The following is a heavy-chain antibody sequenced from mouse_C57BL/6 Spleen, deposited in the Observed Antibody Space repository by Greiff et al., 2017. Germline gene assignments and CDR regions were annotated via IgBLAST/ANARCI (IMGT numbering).Heavy chain of an antibody. CDR1: GYTFTSYW. CDR3: ARRPTGVATRYFDV. CDR2: IYPSDSET. J-gene: IGHJ1*03. D-gene: IGHD1-1*01. Sequence: QVQLQQPGAELVRPGSSVKLSCKASGYTFTSYWMDWVKQRPGQGLEWIGNIYPSDSETNYNQKFKDKATLTVDKSSSTAYMQLSSLTSEDSAVYYCARRPTGVATRYFDVWGTGTTVTVSS. V-gene: IGHV1-61*01.